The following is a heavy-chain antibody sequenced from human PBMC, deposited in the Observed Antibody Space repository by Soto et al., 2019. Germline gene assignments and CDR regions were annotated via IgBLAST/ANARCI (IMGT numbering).Heavy chain of an antibody. J-gene: IGHJ4*02. CDR1: GDTFTDYY. CDR3: ARGGHVVVVTAALDY. V-gene: IGHV1-46*01. CDR2: VNPSGGHT. Sequence: QVQLVQSGAEVKKPGASVKVSCKASGDTFTDYYIHWVRQAPGQGLEWMGTVNPSGGHTTYAQHFLGRGTMTRDTSTSTLSMELTSLTSDDTAVYYCARGGHVVVVTAALDYWGQGTLVTVSS. D-gene: IGHD2-21*02.